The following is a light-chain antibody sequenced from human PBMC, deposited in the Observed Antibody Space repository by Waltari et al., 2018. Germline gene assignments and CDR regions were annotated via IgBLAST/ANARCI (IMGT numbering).Light chain of an antibody. V-gene: IGLV3-21*02. Sequence: SYVLNQPPSVSEAPGQTARITCGGSNIGRKNVHWYQQKPGQAPVLVVYDDTDRPSGIPGRFSGFNSGNTATLTISRVEAGDEAYYYCQVWHSTSDHYVLFGGGTKLTVL. CDR3: QVWHSTSDHYVL. CDR2: DDT. CDR1: NIGRKN. J-gene: IGLJ2*01.